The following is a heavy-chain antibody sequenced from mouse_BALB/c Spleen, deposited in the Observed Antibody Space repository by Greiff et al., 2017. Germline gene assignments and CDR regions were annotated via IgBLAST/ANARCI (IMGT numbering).Heavy chain of an antibody. D-gene: IGHD1-2*01. CDR3: ARWGTTARAMDY. V-gene: IGHV1-39*01. CDR2: INPYYGST. CDR1: GYSFTDYI. Sequence: VQLQQTGPELVKPGASVKISCKASGYSFTDYIMLWVKQSHGKSLEWIGNINPYYGSTSYNLKFKGKATLTVDKSSSTAYMQLNSLTSEDSAVYYCARWGTTARAMDYWGQGTSVTVSS. J-gene: IGHJ4*01.